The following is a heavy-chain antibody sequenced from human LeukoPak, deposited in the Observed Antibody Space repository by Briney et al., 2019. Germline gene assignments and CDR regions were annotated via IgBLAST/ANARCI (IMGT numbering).Heavy chain of an antibody. CDR2: IYYSGST. CDR1: GGSISSYY. J-gene: IGHJ6*03. D-gene: IGHD5-18*01. V-gene: IGHV4-59*01. Sequence: SETLSLTCTVSGGSISSYYWSWIRQPPGKGLEWIGYIYYSGSTYYNPSLKSRVTISVDTSKNQFSLKLSSVTAADTAVYYCARTTEGGYTYNYFYYYYMDVWGKGTTVTISS. CDR3: ARTTEGGYTYNYFYYYYMDV.